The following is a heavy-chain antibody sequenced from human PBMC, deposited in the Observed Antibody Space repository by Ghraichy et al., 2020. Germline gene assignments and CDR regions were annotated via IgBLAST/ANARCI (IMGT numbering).Heavy chain of an antibody. D-gene: IGHD6-19*01. Sequence: SQTLSLTCTGSGGSINNSSYYLGRIRQPQGNGLEWSGSIYYSGSTYYNPSLKSRVTLSVDTSKNKFSLKLSSVTAADTAVYYCARLGHSSGWYNVDYWGQGTLVTVSS. CDR1: GGSINNSSYY. CDR2: IYYSGST. V-gene: IGHV4-39*01. CDR3: ARLGHSSGWYNVDY. J-gene: IGHJ4*02.